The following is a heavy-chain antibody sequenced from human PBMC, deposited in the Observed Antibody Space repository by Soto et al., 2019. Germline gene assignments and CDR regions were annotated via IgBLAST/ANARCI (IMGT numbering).Heavy chain of an antibody. V-gene: IGHV3-23*01. Sequence: EVRLLESGGGLVQHGGSLRLSCVASGFTFSNYAMSWVRQAPGKGLEWVSVVTGRSSSTYYADSVEGRFIISRDNSRNTLFLQMNSLGAEDTAVYYCTKHLPSKKNQRRWADAFHIWGQGTILTVSS. CDR1: GFTFSNYA. CDR2: VTGRSSST. CDR3: TKHLPSKKNQRRWADAFHI. J-gene: IGHJ3*02. D-gene: IGHD2-2*01.